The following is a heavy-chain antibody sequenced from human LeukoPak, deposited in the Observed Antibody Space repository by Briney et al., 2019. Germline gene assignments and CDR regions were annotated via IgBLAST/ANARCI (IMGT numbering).Heavy chain of an antibody. CDR3: ARGARITMIVVVTDNWFDP. J-gene: IGHJ5*02. D-gene: IGHD3-22*01. Sequence: PSETLSLTCTVSGGSISSYYWSWIRQPAGKGLEWIGEINHSGSTNYNPSLKSRVTISVDTSKNQFSLKLSSVTAADTAVYYCARGARITMIVVVTDNWFDPWGQGTLVTVSS. CDR2: INHSGST. V-gene: IGHV4-34*01. CDR1: GGSISSYY.